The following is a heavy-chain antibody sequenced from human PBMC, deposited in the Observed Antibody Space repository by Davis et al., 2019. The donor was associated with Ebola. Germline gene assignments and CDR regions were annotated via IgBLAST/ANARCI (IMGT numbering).Heavy chain of an antibody. CDR2: IHHSGST. CDR1: GGSISSGGYS. Sequence: SETLSLTCAVSGGSISSGGYSWSWIRQPPGKGLEWIGYIHHSGSTYYNPSLKSRVTISVDRSKNQFSLKLSSVTAADTAVYYCARGPTYYYDSSGYSGNWFDPWGQGTLVTVSS. D-gene: IGHD3-22*01. CDR3: ARGPTYYYDSSGYSGNWFDP. J-gene: IGHJ5*02. V-gene: IGHV4-30-2*01.